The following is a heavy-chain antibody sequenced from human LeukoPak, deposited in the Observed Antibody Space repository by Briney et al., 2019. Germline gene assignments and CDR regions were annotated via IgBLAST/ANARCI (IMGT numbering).Heavy chain of an antibody. CDR1: GGSISSSSYY. V-gene: IGHV4-39*01. D-gene: IGHD2-15*01. J-gene: IGHJ4*02. CDR2: IYYSGST. CDR3: ARRWPFDY. Sequence: SETLSLTXTVSGGSISSSSYYWGWIRQPPGKGLEWIGSIYYSGSTYYNPSLKSRVTISVDTSKNQFSLKLSSVTAADTAVYYCARRWPFDYWGQGTLVTVSS.